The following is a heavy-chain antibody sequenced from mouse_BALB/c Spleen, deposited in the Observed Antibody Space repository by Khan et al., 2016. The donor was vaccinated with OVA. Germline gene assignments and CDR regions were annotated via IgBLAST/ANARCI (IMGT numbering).Heavy chain of an antibody. CDR1: GFSLTTYG. CDR2: IRSGGNT. V-gene: IGHV2-2*01. J-gene: IGHJ3*01. D-gene: IGHD2-14*01. Sequence: QMQLKESGPGLVQPSQSLSITCTVSGFSLTTYGVHWVRQSPGKGLEWLGVIRSGGNTEYNAAFISRLSITKDNSKSQVFFKMNSLQADDTAMYYCARNSYMYDFTYWGQGTLVTVSA. CDR3: ARNSYMYDFTY.